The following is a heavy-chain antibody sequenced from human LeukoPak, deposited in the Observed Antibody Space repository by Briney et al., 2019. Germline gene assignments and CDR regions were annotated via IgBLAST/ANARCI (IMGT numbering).Heavy chain of an antibody. J-gene: IGHJ6*02. V-gene: IGHV1-2*02. D-gene: IGHD3-10*01. CDR2: INPNSGGT. Sequence: ASVKVSCKASGYTFTGYYMHWVRQAPGQGLEWMGWINPNSGGTNYAQKFQGRVTVTRDTSISTAYMELSRLRSDDTAVYYCARVNTMVRGVIRLFYGMDVWGQGTTVTVSS. CDR3: ARVNTMVRGVIRLFYGMDV. CDR1: GYTFTGYY.